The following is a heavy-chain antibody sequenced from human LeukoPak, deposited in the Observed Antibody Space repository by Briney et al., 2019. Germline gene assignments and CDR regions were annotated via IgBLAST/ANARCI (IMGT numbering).Heavy chain of an antibody. J-gene: IGHJ4*02. CDR2: IRYDGSNK. D-gene: IGHD4-17*01. V-gene: IGHV3-30*02. CDR3: AKVVINGDYGINY. Sequence: GALRLSCAAPGFTFSIYAMHGARYAPGKGLEWVAFIRYDGSNKYYADCVKRRVTISRDNSKNTLYLQMNSLRPEDTAVYYCAKVVINGDYGINYWGQGTLVTVSS. CDR1: GFTFSIYA.